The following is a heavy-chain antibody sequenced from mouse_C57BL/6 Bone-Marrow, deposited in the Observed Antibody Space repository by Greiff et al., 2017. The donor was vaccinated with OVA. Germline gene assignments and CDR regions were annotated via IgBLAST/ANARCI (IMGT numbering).Heavy chain of an antibody. Sequence: YLLIPFSSVKLSCNSSGYTFTSYWMHWVKQRPGQGLECIGEIDPSDSYTNYNQKFKGKSTLTVDKSSSTAYMQLSSLTSEDSAVYYCARGGYYGSSTYWYFDGWGTGTTVTVSS. CDR2: IDPSDSYT. J-gene: IGHJ1*03. D-gene: IGHD1-1*01. CDR1: GYTFTSYW. CDR3: ARGGYYGSSTYWYFDG. V-gene: IGHV1-69*01.